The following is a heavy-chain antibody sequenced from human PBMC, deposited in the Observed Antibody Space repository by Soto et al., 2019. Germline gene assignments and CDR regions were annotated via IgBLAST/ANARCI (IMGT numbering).Heavy chain of an antibody. CDR1: GFTFTSSA. V-gene: IGHV1-58*01. CDR2: IVVGSGNT. Sequence: ASVKVSCKASGFTFTSSAVQWVRQARGQRLEWIGWIVVGSGNTNYAQKFQERVTITRDMSTSTAYMELSSLRSEDTAVYYCAADLGDYYDSSGYYGSPYYYYGMDVWGQGTTVTVSS. J-gene: IGHJ6*02. CDR3: AADLGDYYDSSGYYGSPYYYYGMDV. D-gene: IGHD3-22*01.